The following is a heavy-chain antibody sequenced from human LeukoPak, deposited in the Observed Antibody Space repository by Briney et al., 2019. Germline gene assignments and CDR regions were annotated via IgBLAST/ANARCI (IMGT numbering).Heavy chain of an antibody. CDR3: ARAPSGVTTVTPCWFDP. CDR2: INHSGST. V-gene: IGHV4-34*01. CDR1: GGSFSNYY. J-gene: IGHJ5*02. D-gene: IGHD4-11*01. Sequence: SETLSLTCAVYGGSFSNYYWSWIRQPPGKGLEWIGEINHSGSTNYNPSLKSRVTMSVDTSKNQFSLKLSSVTAADTAVYYCARAPSGVTTVTPCWFDPWGQGTLVTVSS.